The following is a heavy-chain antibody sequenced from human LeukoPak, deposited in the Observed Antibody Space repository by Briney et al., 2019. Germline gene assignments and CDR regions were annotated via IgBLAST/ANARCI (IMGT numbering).Heavy chain of an antibody. CDR1: GFTFSSDW. CDR2: IKQDGSEK. Sequence: PGGSLRLSCAASGFTFSSDWMHWVRQAPGKGLEWVANIKQDGSEKYYVDSVKGRFTISRDNAKNSLYLQMNSLRAEDTAVYYCARRGSLDYWGQGTLVTVSS. CDR3: ARRGSLDY. V-gene: IGHV3-7*01. D-gene: IGHD6-13*01. J-gene: IGHJ4*02.